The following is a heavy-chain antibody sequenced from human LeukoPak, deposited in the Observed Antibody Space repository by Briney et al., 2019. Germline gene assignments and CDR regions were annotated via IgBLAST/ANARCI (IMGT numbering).Heavy chain of an antibody. D-gene: IGHD1-26*01. CDR1: GGSISSYY. CDR2: IYTSGST. CDR3: ARLPHSFWFDP. J-gene: IGHJ5*02. Sequence: PSETLSLTCTVSGGSISSYYWSWIRQPPGKGLEWIGYIYTSGSTNYNPSLKSRVTISVDTSKNQFSLKLSSVTAADTAVYYCARLPHSFWFDPWGQGTLVTVSS. V-gene: IGHV4-4*09.